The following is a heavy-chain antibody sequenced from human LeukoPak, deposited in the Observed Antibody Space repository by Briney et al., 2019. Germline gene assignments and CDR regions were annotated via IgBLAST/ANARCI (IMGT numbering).Heavy chain of an antibody. CDR3: ARDRSSGWYVVDY. CDR1: GYSISSGYY. Sequence: SETLSLTCAVSGYSISSGYYWGWIRQPPRKGLEWIGSIYHNGNTYYNPSLKSRVTISVDTSKNQFSLKLSSVTAADTAVYYCARDRSSGWYVVDYWGQGTLVTVSS. CDR2: IYHNGNT. J-gene: IGHJ4*02. D-gene: IGHD6-19*01. V-gene: IGHV4-38-2*02.